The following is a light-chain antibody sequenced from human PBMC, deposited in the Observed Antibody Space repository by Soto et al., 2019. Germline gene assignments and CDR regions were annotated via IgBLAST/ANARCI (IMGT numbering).Light chain of an antibody. Sequence: QSALTQPHSVSGAPRQRVTISCTGSSSNIGAGYDVHWYQQLPGTAPKLLIYGNSNRPAGVPDRFSGSKSGTSASLAITGLQAEDEADFYCQSHDSSLSAYVFGTGTKVTVL. CDR3: QSHDSSLSAYV. J-gene: IGLJ1*01. CDR1: SSNIGAGYD. V-gene: IGLV1-40*01. CDR2: GNS.